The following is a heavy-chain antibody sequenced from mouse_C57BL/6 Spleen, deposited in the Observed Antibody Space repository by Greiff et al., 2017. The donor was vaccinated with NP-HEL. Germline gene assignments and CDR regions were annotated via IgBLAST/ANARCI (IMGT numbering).Heavy chain of an antibody. D-gene: IGHD1-1*01. CDR1: GFTFSSYG. CDR2: ISSGGSYT. Sequence: EVQLQQSGGDLVKPGGSLKLSCAASGFTFSSYGMSWVRQTPDKRLEWVATISSGGSYTYYPDSVKGRFTISRDNAKNTLYLQMSSLKSEDTAMYYCARNYYGSSQYYYAMDYWGQGTSVTVSS. CDR3: ARNYYGSSQYYYAMDY. J-gene: IGHJ4*01. V-gene: IGHV5-6*01.